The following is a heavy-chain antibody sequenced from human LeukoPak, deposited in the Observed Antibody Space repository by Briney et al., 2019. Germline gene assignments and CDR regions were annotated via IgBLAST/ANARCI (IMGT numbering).Heavy chain of an antibody. V-gene: IGHV1-24*01. CDR2: FDPEDGET. CDR1: GYTLTELS. J-gene: IGHJ4*02. Sequence: GASVKVSCKVSGYTLTELSMHWVRQAPGKGLEWMGGFDPEDGETIYAQKFQGRVTMTEDTSTDTAYMELSSLRSEDTAVYYCARVGYCSSPSCYNGPLDYWGQGTLVTVSS. CDR3: ARVGYCSSPSCYNGPLDY. D-gene: IGHD2-2*02.